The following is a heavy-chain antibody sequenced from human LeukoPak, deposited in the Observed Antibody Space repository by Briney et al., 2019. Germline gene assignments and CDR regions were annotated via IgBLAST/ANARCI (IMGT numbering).Heavy chain of an antibody. D-gene: IGHD2-2*01. J-gene: IGHJ5*02. CDR1: GGSISSSSYY. V-gene: IGHV4-39*07. CDR3: AGGYCSSTSCYAPFDP. CDR2: IYYSGST. Sequence: KPSETLSLTCTVSGGSISSSSYYWGWIRQPPGKGLEWIGSIYYSGSTYYNPSLKSRVTISVDTSKNQFSLKLSSVTAADTAVYYCAGGYCSSTSCYAPFDPWGQGTLVTVSS.